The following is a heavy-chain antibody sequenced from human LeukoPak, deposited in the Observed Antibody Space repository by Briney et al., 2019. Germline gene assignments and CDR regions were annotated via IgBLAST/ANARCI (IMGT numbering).Heavy chain of an antibody. CDR3: AKDLSKQHLVGRGGGGNYYYMDV. J-gene: IGHJ6*03. Sequence: PGGSLRLSCAASGFTFSSYGIHWVREAPGRGLEWVAVISYDGSNKYYADSVKGRVTISRDNSKNTLYLQMSSLRAEDTAVYYCAKDLSKQHLVGRGGGGNYYYMDVWGKGTTVTISS. D-gene: IGHD6-13*01. CDR1: GFTFSSYG. CDR2: ISYDGSNK. V-gene: IGHV3-30*18.